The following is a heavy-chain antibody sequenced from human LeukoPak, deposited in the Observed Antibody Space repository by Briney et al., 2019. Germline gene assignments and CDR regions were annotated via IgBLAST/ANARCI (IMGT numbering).Heavy chain of an antibody. CDR3: ARVTQIRGASGDASHI. CDR2: IYSGGFT. D-gene: IGHD3-10*01. CDR1: GLTVSSNY. Sequence: GGSLRLSCAASGLTVSSNYMSWVRQAPGRGLEGVSVIYSGGFTYYADSVKGRVTISRDNSQNTLYLQMNILRAEDTAVYYCARVTQIRGASGDASHIWGKGTMVTVSS. V-gene: IGHV3-66*01. J-gene: IGHJ3*02.